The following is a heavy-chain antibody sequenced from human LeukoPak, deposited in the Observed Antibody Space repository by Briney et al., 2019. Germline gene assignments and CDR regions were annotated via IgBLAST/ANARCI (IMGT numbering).Heavy chain of an antibody. CDR2: IRQDESEK. V-gene: IGHV3-7*01. CDR1: GFTFSSYW. J-gene: IGHJ5*02. D-gene: IGHD2-15*01. CDR3: ARVDCSGGSCYLSLGSNWFDP. Sequence: GGSLRLSCAASGFTFSSYWMSWVRQAPGKGLEWVANIRQDESEKYYVDSVKGRFTISRDNAKNSLYLQMNSLRVEDTAVYYCARVDCSGGSCYLSLGSNWFDPWGQGTLVTVSS.